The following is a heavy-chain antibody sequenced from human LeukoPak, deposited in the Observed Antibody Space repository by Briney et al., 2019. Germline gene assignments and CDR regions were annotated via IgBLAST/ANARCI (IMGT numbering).Heavy chain of an antibody. Sequence: ASVKVSCKVSGYTLTELSMHWVRQAPGKGLEWMGGFHPEDGETIYAQKFQGRVTMTEDTSTDTAYMELSSLRSEDTAVYYCATSLPPIVATNPTGYWGQGTLVTVSS. CDR3: ATSLPPIVATNPTGY. J-gene: IGHJ4*02. CDR1: GYTLTELS. V-gene: IGHV1-24*01. D-gene: IGHD5-12*01. CDR2: FHPEDGET.